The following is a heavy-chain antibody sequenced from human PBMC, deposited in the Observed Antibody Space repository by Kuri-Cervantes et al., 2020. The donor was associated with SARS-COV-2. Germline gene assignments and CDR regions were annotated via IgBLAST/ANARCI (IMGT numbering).Heavy chain of an antibody. CDR1: GGSLSGYY. CDR3: ARDRSGSGLSWFDP. CDR2: INHSGST. Sequence: SQTLSLTCAVYGGSLSGYYWSWIRQPPGKGLEWIGEINHSGSTNYNPSLKSRVTISVDTSKNQFSLKLRSVTAADTAVYYCARDRSGSGLSWFDPWGQGTLVTVSS. J-gene: IGHJ5*02. D-gene: IGHD6-19*01. V-gene: IGHV4-34*01.